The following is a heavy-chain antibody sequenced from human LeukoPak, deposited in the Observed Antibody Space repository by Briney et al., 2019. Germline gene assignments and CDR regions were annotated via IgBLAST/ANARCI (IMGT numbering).Heavy chain of an antibody. CDR2: ISYDASNK. CDR1: GFTFSSYA. Sequence: GGSLRLSCAASGFTFSSYAMHWVRQAPGKGLEWVAVISYDASNKYYADSVKGRFTISRDNSKNTLYLQMNSLRAEDSAVYYGAREEYTGTFDYWGQETLVTVSS. CDR3: AREEYTGTFDY. V-gene: IGHV3-30*04. D-gene: IGHD6-6*01. J-gene: IGHJ4*02.